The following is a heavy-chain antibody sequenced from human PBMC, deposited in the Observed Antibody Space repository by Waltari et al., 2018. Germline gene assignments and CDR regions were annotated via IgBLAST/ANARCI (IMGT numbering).Heavy chain of an antibody. V-gene: IGHV3-23*01. J-gene: IGHJ4*02. Sequence: VQPLESGGGLVQSGGSLSPSFAASGFLSRSSALTLVSQAPGKGVGGVSVIRGSGGSTDYADSVKGRFTISRDNSKNTLYLQMNNLRVEDTAVYYCASSRYGDYTQIWGRVFDYWGQGTLVTVSS. CDR1: GFLSRSSA. CDR2: IRGSGGST. D-gene: IGHD4-17*01. CDR3: ASSRYGDYTQIWGRVFDY.